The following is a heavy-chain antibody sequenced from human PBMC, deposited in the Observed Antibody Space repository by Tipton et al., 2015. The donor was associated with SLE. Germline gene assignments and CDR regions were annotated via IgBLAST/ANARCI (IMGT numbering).Heavy chain of an antibody. D-gene: IGHD2-21*01. CDR1: GFTFNNFL. CDR3: ARGFRIADAFDI. CDR2: INDDGSTT. Sequence: SLRLSCAASGFTFNNFLMHWVRQAPGKGLMWVSRINDDGSTTNYADPVKGRFTIFRDNAKNTLYLQMNSLRAEDTAVYYCARGFRIADAFDIWGQGTMVTVSS. J-gene: IGHJ3*02. V-gene: IGHV3-74*01.